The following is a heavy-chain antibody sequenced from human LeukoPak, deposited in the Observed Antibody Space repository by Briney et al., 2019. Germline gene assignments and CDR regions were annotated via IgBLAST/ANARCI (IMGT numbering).Heavy chain of an antibody. CDR1: GGSINSHY. J-gene: IGHJ4*02. Sequence: SETLSLTCTVSGGSINSHYGNWVRQPQGKGLEWIGYIYYTGSATYNPSLSSRVTISVDTSKNQFSMKLSSVTAADTAVYYCARGRLSGSSHFDSWGQGTLVTVSS. D-gene: IGHD6-13*01. CDR2: IYYTGSA. CDR3: ARGRLSGSSHFDS. V-gene: IGHV4-59*11.